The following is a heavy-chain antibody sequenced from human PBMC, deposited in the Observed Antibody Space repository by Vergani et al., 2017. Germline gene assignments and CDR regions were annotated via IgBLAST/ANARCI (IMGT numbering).Heavy chain of an antibody. Sequence: QVQLQQWGPGLLKPSETLSLTCAVYGGSLSGYYWSWFRQPPGKGLEWIGYVYYTGSTTYNPSLKSRVTISVDTSNNQFSLRMTSLTAADTAIYYCARDLDLYGRSTTSCHNWFDPWGQGSLVTVSS. CDR1: GGSLSGYY. D-gene: IGHD2-15*01. J-gene: IGHJ5*02. CDR2: VYYTGST. V-gene: IGHV4-34*11. CDR3: ARDLDLYGRSTTSCHNWFDP.